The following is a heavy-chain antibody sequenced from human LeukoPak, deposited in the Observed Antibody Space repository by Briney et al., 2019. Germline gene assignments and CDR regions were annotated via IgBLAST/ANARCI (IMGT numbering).Heavy chain of an antibody. J-gene: IGHJ6*03. CDR2: IIPIFGTA. D-gene: IGHD2-2*02. CDR3: ARDLGCSSTSCYTDYYYYMDV. Sequence: SVKVSCKASGGTFSSYAISWVRQAPGQGLEWMGGIIPIFGTANYAQKFQGRVTITTDESTSPAYMELSSLRSEDTAVYYCARDLGCSSTSCYTDYYYYMDVWGKGTTVTVSS. CDR1: GGTFSSYA. V-gene: IGHV1-69*05.